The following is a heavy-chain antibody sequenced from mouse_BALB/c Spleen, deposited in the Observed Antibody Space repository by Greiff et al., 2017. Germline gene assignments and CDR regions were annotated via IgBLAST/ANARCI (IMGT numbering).Heavy chain of an antibody. CDR3: ARDWDQYYYAMDY. CDR1: GFSLTSYG. CDR2: IWSGGST. J-gene: IGHJ4*01. V-gene: IGHV2-4-1*01. Sequence: VMLVESGPGLVQPSQSLSITCTVSGFSLTSYGVHWVRQSPGKGLEWLGVIWSGGSTDYNAAFISRLSISKDNSKSQVFFKMNSLQADDTAIYYCARDWDQYYYAMDYWGQGTSVTVSS. D-gene: IGHD4-1*01.